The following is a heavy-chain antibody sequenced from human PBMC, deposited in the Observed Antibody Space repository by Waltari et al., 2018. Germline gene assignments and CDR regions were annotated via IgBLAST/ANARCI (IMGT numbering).Heavy chain of an antibody. CDR2: IDYSGST. CDR3: ASWAYCSSTSCPPVPDY. Sequence: QVQLQESGPGLVKPSETLSLTCTVSGGSISSYYWSWIRQPPGKGLECIGYIDYSGSTNDDPSLKSRVTVAVEPSKNQFSLKLSSVSAADTAVYYCASWAYCSSTSCPPVPDYWGQGTLVTVSS. D-gene: IGHD2-2*01. CDR1: GGSISSYY. V-gene: IGHV4-59*01. J-gene: IGHJ4*02.